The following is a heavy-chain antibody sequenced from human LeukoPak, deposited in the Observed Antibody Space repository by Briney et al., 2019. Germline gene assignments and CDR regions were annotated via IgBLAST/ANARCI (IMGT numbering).Heavy chain of an antibody. CDR1: GYSFTSYW. CDR2: IDPSDSYT. Sequence: GESLKISCKGSGYSFTSYWISWVRQIPGKGLEWMGRIDPSDSYTNYSPSFQGHVTISADKSISTAYLQWSSLKASDTAMYYCARHEGSGLQTGWFDPWGQGTLVTVSS. D-gene: IGHD5-24*01. V-gene: IGHV5-10-1*01. J-gene: IGHJ5*02. CDR3: ARHEGSGLQTGWFDP.